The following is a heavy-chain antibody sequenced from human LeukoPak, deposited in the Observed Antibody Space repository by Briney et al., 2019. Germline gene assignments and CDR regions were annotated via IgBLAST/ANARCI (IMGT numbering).Heavy chain of an antibody. J-gene: IGHJ3*02. CDR1: GDSITSSSHY. Sequence: SETLSLTCTVSGDSITSSSHYWGWIRQPPGKRLEWIGSLHHTGRNYSNAALKSRVTISMDTAKSQFSLRLNSVTAADSGVYYCVAEMTASAAFDIWGQGTMVAVSS. CDR3: VAEMTASAAFDI. V-gene: IGHV4-39*01. D-gene: IGHD2-21*02. CDR2: LHHTGRN.